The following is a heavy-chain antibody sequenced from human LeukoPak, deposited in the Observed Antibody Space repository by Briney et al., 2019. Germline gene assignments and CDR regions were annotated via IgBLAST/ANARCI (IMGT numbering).Heavy chain of an antibody. Sequence: GGSLRLSCAASGFTFSSYEMNWVRQAPGKGLEWVLYISSSGSTIYYADSVKGRFTISRDNAEHSLYLQMNSLRAEDTAVYYCARAGGPYYYDASGYSFFDCWGQGTLVTVSS. J-gene: IGHJ4*02. D-gene: IGHD3-22*01. CDR2: ISSSGSTI. CDR1: GFTFSSYE. CDR3: ARAGGPYYYDASGYSFFDC. V-gene: IGHV3-48*03.